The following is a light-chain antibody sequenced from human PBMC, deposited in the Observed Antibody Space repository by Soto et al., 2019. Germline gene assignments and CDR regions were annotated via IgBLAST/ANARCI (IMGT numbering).Light chain of an antibody. CDR1: QSVSSTY. J-gene: IGKJ2*01. CDR3: QQYDRSLYT. CDR2: SAS. Sequence: EIVLTQSPGTLSLSPGERATLSCRASQSVSSTYLAWYQQKPGQAPRLLIYSASTRSTGIPDRFSGSGFGTDITLTISRLETEDVAVYYCQQYDRSLYTFGQGTKLEIK. V-gene: IGKV3-20*01.